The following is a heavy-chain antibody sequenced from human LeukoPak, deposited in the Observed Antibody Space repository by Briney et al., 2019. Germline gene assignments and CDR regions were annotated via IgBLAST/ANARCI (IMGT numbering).Heavy chain of an antibody. J-gene: IGHJ4*02. V-gene: IGHV3-21*04. Sequence: GGSLRLSCAASGFTFNDYDMSWVRQAPGKGLEWVSSISSSSSFIYYADSVKGRFTVSRDNAKNSLYLQMNSLRAEDTAVYYCARDVRDDSSGYYVGYWGQGTLVTVS. CDR3: ARDVRDDSSGYYVGY. CDR1: GFTFNDYD. CDR2: ISSSSSFI. D-gene: IGHD3-22*01.